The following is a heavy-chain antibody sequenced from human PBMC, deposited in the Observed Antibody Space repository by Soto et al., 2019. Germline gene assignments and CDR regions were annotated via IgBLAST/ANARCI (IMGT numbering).Heavy chain of an antibody. D-gene: IGHD6-19*01. CDR3: ARDSPLPGIAVAGTPAG. CDR2: INAGYGNT. V-gene: IGHV1-3*01. Sequence: ASVKVSCKASGYIFSDYAIHWVRQAPGQRPEWMGWINAGYGNTRYSPKFQGRVTITRDTSASTAYMELRSLRSDDTAVYYCARDSPLPGIAVAGTPAGWGQGTLVTVSS. J-gene: IGHJ4*02. CDR1: GYIFSDYA.